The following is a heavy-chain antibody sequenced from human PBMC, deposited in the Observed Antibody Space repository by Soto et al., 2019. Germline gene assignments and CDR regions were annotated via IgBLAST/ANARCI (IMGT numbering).Heavy chain of an antibody. Sequence: TSSVAYGSSDNYYWRRIRQAPGKGLEWIGYIYYIGTTKYNPSLSSRLTITVDTSKNQFSLELASVTAADTAVYYCTRVVLQGSSDYWGQGTLVTVSS. J-gene: IGHJ4*02. CDR3: TRVVLQGSSDY. D-gene: IGHD3-10*01. V-gene: IGHV4-59*01. CDR1: YGSSDNYY. CDR2: IYYIGTT.